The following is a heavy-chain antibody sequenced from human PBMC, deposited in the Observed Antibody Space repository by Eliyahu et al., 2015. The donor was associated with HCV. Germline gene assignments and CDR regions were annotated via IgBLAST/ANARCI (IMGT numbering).Heavy chain of an antibody. CDR1: GYTFTNYY. D-gene: IGHD2-15*01. CDR2: ITPGVATT. Sequence: QVQLVQSGAEVEKPGASVKLSCEASGYTFTNYYIPWVRQAPPRGCEWVALITPGVATTVYAQKFQGRVAVTRDTSTNTVYMELSSLRFDDSAIYYCAREGCNGGCYFFDYWGQGTLVTVSS. CDR3: AREGCNGGCYFFDY. J-gene: IGHJ4*02. V-gene: IGHV1-46*01.